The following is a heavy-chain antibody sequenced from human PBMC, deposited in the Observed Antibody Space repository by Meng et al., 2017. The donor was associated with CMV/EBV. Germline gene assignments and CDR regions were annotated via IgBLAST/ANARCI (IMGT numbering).Heavy chain of an antibody. J-gene: IGHJ5*02. CDR3: APGWFDP. V-gene: IGHV3-30-3*01. CDR1: GFTFSSYA. CDR2: ISYDGSNK. Sequence: QVQPVEVGGGAVQPGRSLRLSCAASGFTFSSYAMHWVRQAPGKGLEWVAVISYDGSNKYYADSVKGRFTISRDNSKNTLYLQMNSLRAEDTAVYYCAPGWFDPWGQGTLVTVFS.